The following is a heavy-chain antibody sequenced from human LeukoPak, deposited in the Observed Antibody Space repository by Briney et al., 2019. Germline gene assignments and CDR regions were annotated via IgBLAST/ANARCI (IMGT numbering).Heavy chain of an antibody. V-gene: IGHV4-4*07. Sequence: SETLSLTCTGSGGSISSYYWNWIRQTAGKGLEWIGRIYSSGSTNYNPSLKSRVTISVDKSKNQFSLKLSSVTAADTAVYYCARDGYDSGGYNYWGQGTLVTVSS. CDR3: ARDGYDSGGYNY. J-gene: IGHJ4*01. CDR2: IYSSGST. D-gene: IGHD3-22*01. CDR1: GGSISSYY.